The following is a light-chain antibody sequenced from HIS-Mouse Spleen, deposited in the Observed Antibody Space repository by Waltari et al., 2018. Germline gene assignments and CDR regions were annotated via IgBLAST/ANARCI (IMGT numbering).Light chain of an antibody. CDR2: DNN. J-gene: IGLJ3*02. Sequence: QSVLTQPPSGSAAPGQKVTISSPGSSSNIGNNYVSWYQQLPGTAPKLLIYDNNKRPSGIPDRFSGSKSGTSATLGITGLQTGDEADYYCGTWDSSLSAWVFGGGTKLTVL. CDR3: GTWDSSLSAWV. V-gene: IGLV1-51*01. CDR1: SSNIGNNY.